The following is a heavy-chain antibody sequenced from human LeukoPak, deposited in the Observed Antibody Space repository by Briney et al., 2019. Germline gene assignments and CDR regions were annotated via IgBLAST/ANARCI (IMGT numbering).Heavy chain of an antibody. CDR3: AREGGIAVAGSDGTFVY. D-gene: IGHD6-19*01. CDR2: IIPIFGTA. J-gene: IGHJ4*02. CDR1: GGTFSSYA. Sequence: SVKVSCKASGGTFSSYAISWVRQAPGQGLEWMGRIIPIFGTANYAQKFQGRVTITTDESTSTAYMELSSLRSEDTAVYYCAREGGIAVAGSDGTFVYWGQGTLVTVSS. V-gene: IGHV1-69*05.